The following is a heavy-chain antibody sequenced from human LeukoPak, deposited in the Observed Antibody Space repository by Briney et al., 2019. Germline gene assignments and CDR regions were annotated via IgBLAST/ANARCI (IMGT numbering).Heavy chain of an antibody. CDR1: GGSFSCYY. V-gene: IGHV4-34*01. CDR2: INHSGST. CDR3: ARAGRGGYDYYMDV. J-gene: IGHJ6*03. Sequence: PSETLSLTCAVYGGSFSCYYWSWIRQPPGKGLEWIGEINHSGSTNYNPSLKSRVTISVDTSKNQFSLKLSSVTAADTAVYYCARAGRGGYDYYMDVWGKGTTVTVSS. D-gene: IGHD1-26*01.